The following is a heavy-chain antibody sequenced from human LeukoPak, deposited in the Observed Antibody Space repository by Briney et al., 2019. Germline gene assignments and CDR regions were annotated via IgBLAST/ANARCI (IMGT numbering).Heavy chain of an antibody. V-gene: IGHV3-30*04. D-gene: IGHD2-21*02. J-gene: IGHJ4*02. CDR3: ARVVVTLAAFDY. CDR1: GFTISSYS. Sequence: PGRSLRLSCAASGFTISSYSMHWVRQAPGKGLEWVAVISNDGNNEDHADSVKGRFTISRDNSKNTLYLQMNSLRVEDTAVYYCARVVVTLAAFDYWGQGTLVTVSS. CDR2: ISNDGNNE.